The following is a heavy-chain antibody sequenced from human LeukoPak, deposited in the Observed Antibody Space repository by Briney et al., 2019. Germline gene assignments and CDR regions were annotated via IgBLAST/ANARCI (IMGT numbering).Heavy chain of an antibody. J-gene: IGHJ5*02. V-gene: IGHV3-30-3*01. CDR1: GFTFSSYA. CDR2: ISFDGNNK. D-gene: IGHD4-17*01. Sequence: GGSLRLSCAASGFTFSSYAIHWVRQGPGKGLEWVAVISFDGNNKYYADSVKGRFTISRDNSKNTLYLQMNSLRSEDTAVYYCARDATGDGDLESWGQGTLVTVSP. CDR3: ARDATGDGDLES.